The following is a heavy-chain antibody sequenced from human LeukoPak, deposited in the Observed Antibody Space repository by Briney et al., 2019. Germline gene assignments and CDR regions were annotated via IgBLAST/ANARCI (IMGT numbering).Heavy chain of an antibody. CDR1: GGSISNTNW. CDR2: VNLQGST. CDR3: AREGGPYRPLDY. J-gene: IGHJ4*02. V-gene: IGHV4-4*02. Sequence: PSETLSLTCGVSGGSISNTNWWAWVRQPPGKGLEWIGEVNLQGSTSYNPSLKSRVAISVDKSENHISLKLTSVTAADTAVYYCAREGGPYRPLDYSGQGTLVTVAS.